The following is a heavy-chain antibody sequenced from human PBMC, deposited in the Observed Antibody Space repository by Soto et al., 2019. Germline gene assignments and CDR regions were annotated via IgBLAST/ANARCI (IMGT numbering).Heavy chain of an antibody. CDR3: ARAPGVDGRNNINYYYYGMDV. V-gene: IGHV1-69*12. CDR2: IIPIFGTA. CDR1: GGTFSSYA. J-gene: IGHJ6*02. D-gene: IGHD1-20*01. Sequence: QVQLVQSGAEVKKPGSSVKVSCKASGGTFSSYAISWVRQAPGQGLEWMGGIIPIFGTANYAQKFQGRVTITADESTSTAYMELSSLRSEDTAVYYCARAPGVDGRNNINYYYYGMDVWGQGTTVTVSS.